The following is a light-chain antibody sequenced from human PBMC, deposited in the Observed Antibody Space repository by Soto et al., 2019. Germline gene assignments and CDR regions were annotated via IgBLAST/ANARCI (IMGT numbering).Light chain of an antibody. CDR3: QHYGNSPPEYT. Sequence: EIVLTQSPGTLSSSPGERATLSCRASQSVSSGFLAWYQQRPGQAPRLLIFGASYRATGIPDRFSGTGSGTDFTLTISKLEPEDFAVYYCQHYGNSPPEYTFGPGTKVD. V-gene: IGKV3-20*01. CDR1: QSVSSGF. J-gene: IGKJ3*01. CDR2: GAS.